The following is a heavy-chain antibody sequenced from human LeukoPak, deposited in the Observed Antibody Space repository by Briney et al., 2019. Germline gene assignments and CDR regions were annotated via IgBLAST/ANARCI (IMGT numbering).Heavy chain of an antibody. V-gene: IGHV3-74*01. CDR1: GLTFSGYW. CDR3: ARDVPHNWFDS. CDR2: VGVDGSGT. Sequence: GGSLRLSCAASGLTFSGYWVHWVRQAPGEGLVWVSRVGVDGSGTVYADSVKGRFTISRDDARNTVHLQMNSLRVEDTAVYYCARDVPHNWFDSWGQGVLVTVSS. J-gene: IGHJ5*01.